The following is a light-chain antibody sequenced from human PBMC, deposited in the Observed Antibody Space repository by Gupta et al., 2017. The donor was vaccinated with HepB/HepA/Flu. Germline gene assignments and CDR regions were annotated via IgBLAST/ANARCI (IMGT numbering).Light chain of an antibody. Sequence: DIQMTQSPSSLSALVGNRVTITCRASQDIDNSLAWFQQKPGKAPKSLLYAPSSLQSGVPSKFTGSSCGTDFTITISNPQPEHFATYSCKQYKSYPLTFGGGTKVEIK. CDR2: APS. J-gene: IGKJ4*01. CDR3: KQYKSYPLT. CDR1: QDIDNS. V-gene: IGKV1-16*02.